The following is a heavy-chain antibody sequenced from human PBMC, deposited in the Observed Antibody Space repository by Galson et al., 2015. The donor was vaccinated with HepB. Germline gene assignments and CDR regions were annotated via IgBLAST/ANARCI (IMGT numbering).Heavy chain of an antibody. CDR2: IKQDGSEK. CDR3: ANQYYDFWSGSPRFDY. Sequence: SLRLSCAASGFTFSSYWMSWVRQAPGKGLEWVANIKQDGSEKYYVDSVKGRSTISRDNSKNTLYLQMNSLRAEDTAVYYCANQYYDFWSGSPRFDYWGQGILVTVSS. V-gene: IGHV3-7*01. CDR1: GFTFSSYW. J-gene: IGHJ4*02. D-gene: IGHD3-3*01.